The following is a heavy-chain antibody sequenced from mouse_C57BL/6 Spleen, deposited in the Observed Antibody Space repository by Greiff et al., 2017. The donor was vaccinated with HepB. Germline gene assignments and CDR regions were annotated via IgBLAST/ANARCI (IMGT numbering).Heavy chain of an antibody. CDR3: TRNLYDGYFLFDY. Sequence: QVQLKQSGAELVRPGASVTLSCKASGYTFTDYEMHWVKQTPVHGLEWIGAIDPETGGTAYNQKFKGKAILTADKSSSTAYMELRSLTSEDSAVYYCTRNLYDGYFLFDYWGQGTTLTVSS. V-gene: IGHV1-15*01. J-gene: IGHJ2*01. CDR1: GYTFTDYE. CDR2: IDPETGGT. D-gene: IGHD2-3*01.